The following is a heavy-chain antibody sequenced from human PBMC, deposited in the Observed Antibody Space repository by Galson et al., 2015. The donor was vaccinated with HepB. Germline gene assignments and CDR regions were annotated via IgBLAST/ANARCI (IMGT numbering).Heavy chain of an antibody. CDR3: ARHALNNGGNSLDY. J-gene: IGHJ4*02. CDR2: INHSGST. V-gene: IGHV4-39*01. Sequence: LSLTCTFSGGPISSSSLYWAWLRQPPGMGREWIGSINHSGSTNYNPSLKSRVTISVDTSMNQFSLKLSSVTAADTAVYYCARHALNNGGNSLDYWGQGTLVTVSS. D-gene: IGHD4-23*01. CDR1: GGPISSSSLY.